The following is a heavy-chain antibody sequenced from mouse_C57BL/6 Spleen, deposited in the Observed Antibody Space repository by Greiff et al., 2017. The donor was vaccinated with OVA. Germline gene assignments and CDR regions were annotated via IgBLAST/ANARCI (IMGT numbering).Heavy chain of an antibody. D-gene: IGHD2-4*01. J-gene: IGHJ4*01. CDR2: IWSGGST. V-gene: IGHV2-2*01. CDR1: GFSLTSYG. Sequence: QVQLKQSGPGLVQPSQSLSITCTVSGFSLTSYGVHWVRQSPGKGLEWLGVIWSGGSTDYNAAFISRLSISKDNSKSQVFFKMNSLQADDTAIYYCARGGYDYGDYAMDYWGQGTSVTVSS. CDR3: ARGGYDYGDYAMDY.